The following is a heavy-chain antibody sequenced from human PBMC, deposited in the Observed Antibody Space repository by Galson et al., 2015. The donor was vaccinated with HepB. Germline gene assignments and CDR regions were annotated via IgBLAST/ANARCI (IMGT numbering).Heavy chain of an antibody. CDR3: AGDPGEGIAAAGTSFDY. J-gene: IGHJ4*02. CDR2: ISAYNGNT. Sequence: SVKVSCKASGYTFTSYGISWVRQAPGQGLEWMGWISAYNGNTNYAQKLQGRVTMTTDTSTSTAYMELRSLRSDDTAVYYCAGDPGEGIAAAGTSFDYWGQGTLVTVSS. V-gene: IGHV1-18*04. D-gene: IGHD6-13*01. CDR1: GYTFTSYG.